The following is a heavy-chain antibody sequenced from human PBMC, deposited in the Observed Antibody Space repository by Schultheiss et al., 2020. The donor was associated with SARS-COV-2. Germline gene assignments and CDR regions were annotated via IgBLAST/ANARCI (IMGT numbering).Heavy chain of an antibody. D-gene: IGHD1-26*01. CDR3: ARDAGIAIDY. J-gene: IGHJ4*02. CDR2: ISYDGSNK. Sequence: GGSLRLSCAASGFTFSSYAMHWVRQAPGKGLEWVAVISYDGSNKYYADSVKGRFTISRDNAKNSLYLQMNSLRAEDTAVYYCARDAGIAIDYWGQGTLVTVSS. V-gene: IGHV3-30*07. CDR1: GFTFSSYA.